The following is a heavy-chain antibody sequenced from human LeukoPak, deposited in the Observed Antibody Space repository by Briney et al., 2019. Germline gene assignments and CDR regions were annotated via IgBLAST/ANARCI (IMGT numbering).Heavy chain of an antibody. V-gene: IGHV3-66*02. CDR1: GFTVSRNF. J-gene: IGHJ4*02. Sequence: PGRSLRLSCTASGFTVSRNFMNWVRQAPGRGLEWVLVIYSGGSTSYADSVKGRFTIHRDNSKNTLFLQRNSLRIDDTAVYYCAREGYSSGSRTGIDYWGQGTLVTVSS. CDR3: AREGYSSGSRTGIDY. D-gene: IGHD5-18*01. CDR2: IYSGGST.